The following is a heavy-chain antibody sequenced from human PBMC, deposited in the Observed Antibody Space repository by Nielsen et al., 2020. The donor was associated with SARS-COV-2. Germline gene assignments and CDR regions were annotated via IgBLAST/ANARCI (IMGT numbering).Heavy chain of an antibody. V-gene: IGHV5-51*01. CDR3: ARQDTITKWGRFDP. J-gene: IGHJ5*02. CDR1: GYSFTSYW. Sequence: GESLKISCKTSGYSFTSYWIGWVRQVPGKGLEWMGNIYPGDSDTRYSPSFQGQVTFSADRSISTAYLQWNSLKTSDTVIYYCARQDTITKWGRFDPWGQGTLVTVSS. D-gene: IGHD7-27*01. CDR2: IYPGDSDT.